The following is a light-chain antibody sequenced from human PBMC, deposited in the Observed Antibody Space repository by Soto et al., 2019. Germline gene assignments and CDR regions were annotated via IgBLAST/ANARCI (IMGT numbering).Light chain of an antibody. J-gene: IGKJ1*01. CDR1: QGISSY. Sequence: DIRLTQSPSFLSASVGDRVTITCRASQGISSYLAWYQQRPGKAPKLLMYGASTLQSGVPSRFSGSASGTTFTLTINTLQPEDFATYSCQQLNNFPRTFGQGTKVE. V-gene: IGKV1-9*01. CDR3: QQLNNFPRT. CDR2: GAS.